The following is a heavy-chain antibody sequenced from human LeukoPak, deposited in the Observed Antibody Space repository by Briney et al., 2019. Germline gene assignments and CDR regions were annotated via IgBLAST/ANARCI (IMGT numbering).Heavy chain of an antibody. Sequence: PGGSLRLSCAASGFTVSSNYMSWVRQAPGKGLEWVSVIYSGGSTYYADSVKGRFTISRDNSKNTLYLQMNSLRAEDTAVYYCARDRNSVGRFFDYWGQGTLVTVSS. D-gene: IGHD2/OR15-2a*01. CDR3: ARDRNSVGRFFDY. V-gene: IGHV3-66*01. CDR1: GFTVSSNY. CDR2: IYSGGST. J-gene: IGHJ4*02.